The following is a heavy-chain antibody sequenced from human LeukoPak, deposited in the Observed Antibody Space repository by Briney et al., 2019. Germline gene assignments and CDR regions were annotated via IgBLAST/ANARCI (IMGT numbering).Heavy chain of an antibody. D-gene: IGHD1-26*01. J-gene: IGHJ6*03. V-gene: IGHV3-48*01. CDR1: GFTFSKYN. Sequence: PGGSLRLSCAASGFTFSKYNMNWVRQAPGKGLEWVSFISSSSSTIYYADSVKGRFTISRDNAKNSLYLQMNSLRAEDTAVYFCARPIVGGISAYYMDVWGKGTTVTVSS. CDR2: ISSSSSTI. CDR3: ARPIVGGISAYYMDV.